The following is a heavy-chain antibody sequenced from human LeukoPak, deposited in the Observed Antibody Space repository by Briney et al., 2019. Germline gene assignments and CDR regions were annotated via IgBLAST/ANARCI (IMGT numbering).Heavy chain of an antibody. D-gene: IGHD3-10*01. CDR1: GFTVSSNY. CDR2: VYTGGST. J-gene: IGHJ4*02. Sequence: GGSLRLSCAASGFTVSSNYMSWVRQTAGRGLAWVSVVYTGGSTYYADSVKGRFTLSRDIPNNTLYLQMNSLRAEDTAVYYCARGVEYWGQGTLVTVSS. CDR3: ARGVEY. V-gene: IGHV3-66*01.